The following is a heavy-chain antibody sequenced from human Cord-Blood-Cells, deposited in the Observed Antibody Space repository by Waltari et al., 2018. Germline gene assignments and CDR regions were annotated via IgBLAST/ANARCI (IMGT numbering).Heavy chain of an antibody. CDR1: GFTFSAHY. V-gene: IGHV3-72*01. J-gene: IGHJ4*02. CDR3: ARVRVGATDY. CDR2: TRNKANSYTT. Sequence: EVQLVESGGGLVQPGGSIRLSCAASGFTFSAHYMDWVRQAPGKGLEWVGRTRNKANSYTTEYAASVKGRFTISRDDSKNSLYMQMNSLKTEDTAVYYCARVRVGATDYWGQGTLVTVSS. D-gene: IGHD1-26*01.